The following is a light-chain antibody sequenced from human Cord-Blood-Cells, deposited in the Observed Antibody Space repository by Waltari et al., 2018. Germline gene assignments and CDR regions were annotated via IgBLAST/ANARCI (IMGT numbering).Light chain of an antibody. CDR1: SSDVGGYNY. CDR3: SSYAGSNKNV. CDR2: EVS. J-gene: IGLJ1*01. Sequence: QSALTQPPPAPGSPGQSATISCTGTSSDVGGYNYVSWYQQHPGKAPKLMIYEVSTRPSGVPDRFSGSKSGNAASLTVSGLQAEDDADYYCSSYAGSNKNVFGTGTKVTVL. V-gene: IGLV2-8*01.